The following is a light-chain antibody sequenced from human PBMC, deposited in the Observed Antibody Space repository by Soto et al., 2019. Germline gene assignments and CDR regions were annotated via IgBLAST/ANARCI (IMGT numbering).Light chain of an antibody. V-gene: IGKV3-20*01. CDR2: GAS. J-gene: IGKJ4*01. CDR3: QQYGDSPLT. Sequence: EIVLTQSPGTLSLSPGERDTLSCRASQSVSSNYLAWYQQKPGQAPRLFIYGASSRATGIPDRFSGSGSGTDFSLTISRLEPEDSAVYYCQQYGDSPLTFGGGTKVEIK. CDR1: QSVSSNY.